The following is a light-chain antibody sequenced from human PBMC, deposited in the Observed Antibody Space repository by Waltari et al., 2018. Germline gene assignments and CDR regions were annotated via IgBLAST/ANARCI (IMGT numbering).Light chain of an antibody. CDR1: ESAHAN. CDR2: DTS. CDR3: QQNNHWPLT. Sequence: DIVSTQSPPTLSVSLGEKATLSSRASESAHANLDGYQQKAGQAPRLLIYDTSTRATGIPPRFSGSGSGTEFTLTISSLQSEDSAVYYCQQNNHWPLTFGRGTKVEIK. V-gene: IGKV3-15*01. J-gene: IGKJ4*02.